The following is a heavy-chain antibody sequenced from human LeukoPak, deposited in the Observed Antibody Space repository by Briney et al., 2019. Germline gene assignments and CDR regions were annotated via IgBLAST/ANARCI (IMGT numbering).Heavy chain of an antibody. V-gene: IGHV3-7*03. Sequence: GGSLRLSCEGSGFTFSTYWMRWVRQAPGKGPEWVANIKQDGSEKYYVDSVKGRFSISRDNAKNSLYLQMNSLRVEDTAVYHCARGAQYFDSWGQGSLVAVSS. CDR1: GFTFSTYW. CDR2: IKQDGSEK. J-gene: IGHJ4*02. CDR3: ARGAQYFDS.